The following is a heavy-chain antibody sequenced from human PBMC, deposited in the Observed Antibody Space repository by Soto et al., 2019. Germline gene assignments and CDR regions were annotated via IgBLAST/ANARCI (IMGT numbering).Heavy chain of an antibody. J-gene: IGHJ6*02. V-gene: IGHV1-18*01. D-gene: IGHD6-6*01. CDR3: ARDVGSIAARPWARPSSYDYYGMDV. Sequence: QVQLVQSGAEVKKPGASVKVSCKASGYTFTSYGISWVRQAPGQGLEWMGWISAYNGNTNYAQKLQGRVTMTTDTSTSTAYMELRSLRSDDTAVYYCARDVGSIAARPWARPSSYDYYGMDVWGQGTTVTVSS. CDR2: ISAYNGNT. CDR1: GYTFTSYG.